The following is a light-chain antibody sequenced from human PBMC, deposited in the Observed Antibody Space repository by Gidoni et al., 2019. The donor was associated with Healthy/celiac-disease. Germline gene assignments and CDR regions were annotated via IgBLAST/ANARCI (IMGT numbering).Light chain of an antibody. J-gene: IGKJ4*01. CDR3: QQYNNWPPVT. CDR2: GAS. CDR1: QSVSSN. V-gene: IGKV3-15*01. Sequence: EIVMTQSPATLSVSPGESATLSCRARQSVSSNLAWYQQKPGQAPRLLIYGASTRATGIPARFSGSGSGTEFTLTISSLQSEYFAVYYCQQYNNWPPVTFGGGTKVEIK.